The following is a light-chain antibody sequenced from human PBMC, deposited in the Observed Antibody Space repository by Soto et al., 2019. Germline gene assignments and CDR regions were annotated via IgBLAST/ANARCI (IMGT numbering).Light chain of an antibody. CDR1: QSVSRY. CDR2: DAS. Sequence: EIVLTQSPATLSLSPGERATLSCRASQSVSRYLAWYQQKPGRAPRLLIYDASNRATGIPARFSGSGSGTDFTLTISSLEPEDFALYYCQQRSNWPQITFGQGTRLEIK. CDR3: QQRSNWPQIT. J-gene: IGKJ5*01. V-gene: IGKV3-11*01.